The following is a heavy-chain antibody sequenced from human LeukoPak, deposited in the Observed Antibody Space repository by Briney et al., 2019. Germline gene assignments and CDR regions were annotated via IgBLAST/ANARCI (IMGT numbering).Heavy chain of an antibody. Sequence: PGGSLRLSCAASGFTFSTFGMHWVRQAPGKGLEWVALISFEGSNKYYVDSVKGRFTISRDNSKNTLSLQMNNLRAEDTAVYYCARDGPVAPHYYYYMDVWGKGTTVTVSS. V-gene: IGHV3-30*03. J-gene: IGHJ6*03. D-gene: IGHD3/OR15-3a*01. CDR1: GFTFSTFG. CDR2: ISFEGSNK. CDR3: ARDGPVAPHYYYYMDV.